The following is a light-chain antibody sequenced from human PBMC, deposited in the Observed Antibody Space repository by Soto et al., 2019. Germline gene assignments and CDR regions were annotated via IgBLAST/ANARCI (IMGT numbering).Light chain of an antibody. Sequence: QSALTQPASVSGSPGQSIAISCTGTSSDVGAYNFVSWYQQHPGKAPKLMIYEVSNRPSGVSSRFSGSKSGNTASLTISGLQPEDEADYSCSSFRSGSTLFGTGTKLTVL. V-gene: IGLV2-14*01. CDR3: SSFRSGSTL. CDR2: EVS. J-gene: IGLJ1*01. CDR1: SSDVGAYNF.